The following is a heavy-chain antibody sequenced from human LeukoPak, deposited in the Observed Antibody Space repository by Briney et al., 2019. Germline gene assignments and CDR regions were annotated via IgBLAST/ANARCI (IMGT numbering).Heavy chain of an antibody. J-gene: IGHJ4*02. Sequence: GGSLRLSCAASGFTFSESWMHRVRQVPEKGLAWVTRIDTNGINIRYADSVKGVFTISRDNAKNTLYLQMNSLRVEDTAVYYCDRDQGGRGPTTYDYWGQGVLVTVSS. CDR2: IDTNGINI. CDR3: DRDQGGRGPTTYDY. CDR1: GFTFSESW. V-gene: IGHV3-74*01. D-gene: IGHD1-14*01.